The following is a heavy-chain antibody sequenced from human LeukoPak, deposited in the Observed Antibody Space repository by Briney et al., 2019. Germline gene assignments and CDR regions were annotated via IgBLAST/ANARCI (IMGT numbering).Heavy chain of an antibody. CDR3: AKTYDSSGYFDY. CDR2: ISGSGGST. CDR1: GFTFSSYA. D-gene: IGHD3-22*01. Sequence: GGSLRLSCAASGFTFSSYAMSWVRQAPGRGLEWVSAISGSGGSTYYADSVKGRFTISRDNSKNTLYLQMNSLRAEDTAVYYCAKTYDSSGYFDYWGQGTLVTVSS. V-gene: IGHV3-23*01. J-gene: IGHJ4*02.